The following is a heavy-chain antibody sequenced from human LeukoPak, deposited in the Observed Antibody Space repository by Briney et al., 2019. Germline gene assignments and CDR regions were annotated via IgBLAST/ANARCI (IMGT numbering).Heavy chain of an antibody. D-gene: IGHD2-2*01. CDR2: ISYDGSNK. Sequence: GGSLRLPCAASGFTFSSYAMHWVGQAPGKGLEWVAVISYDGSNKYYEDSVKGRFTISRDNSKNTLYLQMNSLRAEDTAMYYCARDGLLYCSSTSCYYAGDYWGQGTLVTVSS. J-gene: IGHJ4*02. CDR3: ARDGLLYCSSTSCYYAGDY. CDR1: GFTFSSYA. V-gene: IGHV3-30*04.